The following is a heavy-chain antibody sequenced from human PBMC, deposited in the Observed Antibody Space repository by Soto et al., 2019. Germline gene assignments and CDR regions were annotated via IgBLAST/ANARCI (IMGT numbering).Heavy chain of an antibody. D-gene: IGHD2-2*01. CDR3: ARSTAEYCSSTSCRYYYYYGMDV. CDR2: INPNSGGT. V-gene: IGHV1-2*04. CDR1: GYTFTVYY. J-gene: IGHJ6*02. Sequence: ASVKVSFKASGYTFTVYYMHWLRQAPGQGPEWMALINPNSGGTNYAQKFQRWVTMTRETSISTAYMELSRLRSDDTAVYYCARSTAEYCSSTSCRYYYYYGMDVSGQGTTVTVSS.